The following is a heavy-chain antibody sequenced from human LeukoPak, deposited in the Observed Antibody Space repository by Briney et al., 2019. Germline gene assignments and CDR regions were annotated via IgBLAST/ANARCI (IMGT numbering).Heavy chain of an antibody. CDR2: ISGSGSGT. CDR1: GFTFSSYA. CDR3: AKDLKEALLFGFNCFDY. D-gene: IGHD3-10*01. J-gene: IGHJ4*02. Sequence: PGGSLRLSCAASGFTFSSYAMTWVRQAPGKGLEWVSAISGSGSGTYYADSVRGRFTISRDNSKNTLYLQMNSLRAEDTAVYYCAKDLKEALLFGFNCFDYWGQGTLVTVSS. V-gene: IGHV3-23*01.